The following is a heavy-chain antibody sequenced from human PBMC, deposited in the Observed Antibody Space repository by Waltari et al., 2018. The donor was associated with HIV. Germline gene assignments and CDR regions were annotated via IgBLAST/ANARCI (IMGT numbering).Heavy chain of an antibody. J-gene: IGHJ4*02. CDR2: VEHPGNT. CDR3: TGACAEGGPQGN. Sequence: QVQLQQWGAGLLKPSETLSLTCAWYKASLRGNYWSWIRQPPGKGPEWIGQVEHPGNTKYTASRNSRVTISVDTTKNQFSLKMKSVTAADTAFYYCTGACAEGGPQGNWGQGALVTVSS. V-gene: IGHV4-34*01. CDR1: KASLRGNY. D-gene: IGHD2-15*01.